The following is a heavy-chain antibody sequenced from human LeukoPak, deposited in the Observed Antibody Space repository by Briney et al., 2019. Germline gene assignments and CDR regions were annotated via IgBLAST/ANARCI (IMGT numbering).Heavy chain of an antibody. CDR1: GFIFSSYS. D-gene: IGHD6-13*01. J-gene: IGHJ4*02. V-gene: IGHV3-21*01. Sequence: GGSLRLSCAASGFIFSSYSMNWVRQAPGKGLEWVSFISTSSSYIYYADSVKGRSTISRDDAKNSLYLQMNSLRAEDTAVYYCARASSSWYYFDYWGQGTLVTVSS. CDR2: ISTSSSYI. CDR3: ARASSSWYYFDY.